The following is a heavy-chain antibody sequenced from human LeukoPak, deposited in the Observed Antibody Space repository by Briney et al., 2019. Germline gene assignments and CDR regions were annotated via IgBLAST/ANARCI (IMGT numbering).Heavy chain of an antibody. CDR1: GLPYSDFT. Sequence: GGPLPHPCLRCGLPYSDFTMPDLRQAPGKGLEWVSSVSGFSTYLTYADSVRGRFTISRDNAKRQVYLQMNSLRVEDTALYYCVRVATAPVTLLPHFDHWGQGILVTVSS. V-gene: IGHV3-21*01. CDR3: VRVATAPVTLLPHFDH. CDR2: VSGFSTYL. J-gene: IGHJ4*02. D-gene: IGHD3-16*01.